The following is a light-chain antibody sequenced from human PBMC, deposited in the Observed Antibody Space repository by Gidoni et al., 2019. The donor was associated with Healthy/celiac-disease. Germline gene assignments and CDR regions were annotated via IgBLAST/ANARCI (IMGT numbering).Light chain of an antibody. Sequence: SVSSNLAWYQQQPGQAPRLLIYGASTRATGIPARFSGSGSGTEFTLTISSLQSEDFAVYYCQQYNNWPPTAFGQGTRLEIK. CDR2: GAS. CDR1: SVSSN. J-gene: IGKJ5*01. CDR3: QQYNNWPPTA. V-gene: IGKV3-15*01.